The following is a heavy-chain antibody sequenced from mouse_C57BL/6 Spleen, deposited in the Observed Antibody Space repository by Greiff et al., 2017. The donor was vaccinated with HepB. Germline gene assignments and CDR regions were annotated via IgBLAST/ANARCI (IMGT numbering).Heavy chain of an antibody. D-gene: IGHD2-4*01. CDR1: GYTFTSYW. CDR2: INPSNGGT. CDR3: AIGFYYDYFFDY. V-gene: IGHV1-53*01. J-gene: IGHJ2*01. Sequence: QVQLKESGTELVKPGASVKLSCKASGYTFTSYWMHWVKQRPGQGLEWIGNINPSNGGTNYNEKFKSKATLTVDKSSSTAYMQLSSLTSEDSAVYYCAIGFYYDYFFDYWGQGTTLTVSS.